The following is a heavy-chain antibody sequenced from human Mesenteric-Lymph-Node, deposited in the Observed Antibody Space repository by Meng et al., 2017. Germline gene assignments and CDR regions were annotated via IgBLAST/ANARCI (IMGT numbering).Heavy chain of an antibody. V-gene: IGHV3-30*04. Sequence: GGSLRLSCAASGFTFSSYAMHWVRQAPGKGLEWVAVISYDGSNKYYADSVKGRFTISRDNSKNTLNLQMDNLRAGDTAVYYCAKGRNANNLDMMFDYWGQGTMVTVSS. CDR2: ISYDGSNK. CDR1: GFTFSSYA. J-gene: IGHJ4*02. D-gene: IGHD1-1*01. CDR3: AKGRNANNLDMMFDY.